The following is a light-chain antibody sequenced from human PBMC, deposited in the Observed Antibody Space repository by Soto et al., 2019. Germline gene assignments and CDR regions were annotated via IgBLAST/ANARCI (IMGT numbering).Light chain of an antibody. J-gene: IGKJ5*01. CDR2: GAS. CDR3: QQFKNYPIT. CDR1: QGITNY. V-gene: IGKV1-9*01. Sequence: DIQMTQSPSSLSASVGDRVIITCQASQGITNYLNWYQQKPGKAPKLLIYGASALHSGVPSRFSGSGSGTDFTLTISSLHPEDFAVYFCQQFKNYPITFGQGTRLENK.